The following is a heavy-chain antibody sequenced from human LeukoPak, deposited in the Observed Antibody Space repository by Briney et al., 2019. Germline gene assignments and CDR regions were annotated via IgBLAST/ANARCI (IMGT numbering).Heavy chain of an antibody. CDR3: ARPGNGYNSKITYFDY. CDR1: GYSFTSYW. J-gene: IGHJ4*02. CDR2: IYPGDSDT. D-gene: IGHD5-24*01. V-gene: IGHV5-51*01. Sequence: HGESLKISCKGSGYSFTSYWIGWVRQMPGKGLEWMGIIYPGDSDTRYSPSFQGQVTISADKSISTAYLQWSSLKASDTAMYCCARPGNGYNSKITYFDYWGQGTLVTVSS.